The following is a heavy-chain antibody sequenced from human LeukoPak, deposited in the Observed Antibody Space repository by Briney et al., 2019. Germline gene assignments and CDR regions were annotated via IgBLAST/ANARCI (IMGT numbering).Heavy chain of an antibody. CDR3: AREVSEGFDF. CDR1: GFTFSGYS. CDR2: FGTRSTST. Sequence: GGSLRLSCTASGFTFSGYSMNWIRQAPGKGLEWVSSFGTRSTSTYHAGSVKGRFAISRDNAKNSLYLQMNSLRAEDTALYYCAREVSEGFDFWGQGTLVTVSS. V-gene: IGHV3-21*01. J-gene: IGHJ4*02. D-gene: IGHD3-22*01.